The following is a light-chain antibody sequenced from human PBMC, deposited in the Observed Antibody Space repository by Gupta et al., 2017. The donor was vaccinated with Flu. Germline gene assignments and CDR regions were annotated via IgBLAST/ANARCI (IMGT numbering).Light chain of an antibody. V-gene: IGLV8-61*01. CDR1: SGRVSSSHS. CDR2: NTD. J-gene: IGLJ2*01. CDR3: WIYLGGGVAV. Sequence: QTVVTQEPSLSLSPGGTVTLTCALSSGRVSSSHSAGWYQHAPGQPPRSLIYNTDVRSSGVPDRCSGSILGQRVALTITGAQAEDESDYYCWIYLGGGVAVFGGGTKVTV.